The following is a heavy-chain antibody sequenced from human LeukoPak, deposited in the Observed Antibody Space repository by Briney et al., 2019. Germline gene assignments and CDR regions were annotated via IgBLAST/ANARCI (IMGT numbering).Heavy chain of an antibody. J-gene: IGHJ4*02. CDR1: GYTFTRYG. V-gene: IGHV1-18*01. CDR2: ISAYNGNT. CDR3: ARVSLLWFGESAAHFDY. Sequence: EASVKASCKASGYTFTRYGISWVRQAPGQGLEWMGWISAYNGNTNYAQKLQGRVTMTTDTSTSTAYMELRSLRSDDTAVYYCARVSLLWFGESAAHFDYWGQGTLVTVSS. D-gene: IGHD3-10*01.